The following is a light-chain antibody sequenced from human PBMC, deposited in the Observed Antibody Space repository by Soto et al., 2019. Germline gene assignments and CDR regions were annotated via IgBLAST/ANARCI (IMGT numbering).Light chain of an antibody. J-gene: IGKJ1*01. V-gene: IGKV1-39*01. Sequence: DIQMTQSPSSLSASVGGRVTITCRASQYINNHLAWYQQKAGKTPQLLIFGAFTLHTGVPSSFSGSGSGTDFPLTISIVQPEDFATYYWQPCYRPPRTFGQGTKLDIK. CDR3: QPCYRPPRT. CDR2: GAF. CDR1: QYINNH.